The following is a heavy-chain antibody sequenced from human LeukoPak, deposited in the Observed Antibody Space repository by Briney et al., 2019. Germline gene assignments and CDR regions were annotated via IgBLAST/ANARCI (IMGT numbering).Heavy chain of an antibody. CDR3: ARASSSWTFDY. J-gene: IGHJ4*02. CDR2: IYYSGST. Sequence: SETLSLTCTVSGGSISSSSYYWGWIRQPPGKGLEWIGSIYYSGSTYYNPSLKSRVTISVDTSKNQFSLKLSSVTAADTAVYYCARASSSWTFDYWGQGTLVTVSS. V-gene: IGHV4-39*07. CDR1: GGSISSSSYY. D-gene: IGHD6-13*01.